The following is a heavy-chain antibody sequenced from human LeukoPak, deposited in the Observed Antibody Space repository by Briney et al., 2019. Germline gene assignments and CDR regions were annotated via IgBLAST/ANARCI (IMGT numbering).Heavy chain of an antibody. CDR1: GYSFTGYY. CDR2: INPNSGGT. V-gene: IGHV1-2*02. CDR3: ARGAGTTSLGYYYYYYMDV. D-gene: IGHD4-17*01. J-gene: IGHJ6*03. Sequence: ASVKVSCKASGYSFTGYYMHWVRQAPGQGLEWMGWINPNSGGTNYAQKFQGRVSMTRDTSISTAYMELSSLRSDDTAVYYCARGAGTTSLGYYYYYYMDVWGKGTTVTVSS.